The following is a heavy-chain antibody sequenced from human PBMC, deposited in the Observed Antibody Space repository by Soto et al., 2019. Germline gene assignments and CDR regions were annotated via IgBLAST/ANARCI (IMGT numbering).Heavy chain of an antibody. Sequence: QVQLVESGGGVVRPGRSLRLSCAASGFIFSNYGMHWVRQAAGKGLEWVAVIWYDGTNKYYADSVKGRFTISRDNSKNALYLQMNSLRAEDMAVYYCARDGDIVMGTHELGAFDIWGQGTVVTVSS. V-gene: IGHV3-33*01. D-gene: IGHD5-18*01. CDR3: ARDGDIVMGTHELGAFDI. CDR2: IWYDGTNK. J-gene: IGHJ3*02. CDR1: GFIFSNYG.